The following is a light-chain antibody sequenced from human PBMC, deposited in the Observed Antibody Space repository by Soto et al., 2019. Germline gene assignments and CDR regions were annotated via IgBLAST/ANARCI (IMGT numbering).Light chain of an antibody. V-gene: IGLV2-14*03. CDR1: SSDIGAYDY. Sequence: QSVLTQPASVSGSPGQSITISCTGTSSDIGAYDYVSWYQQHPGGVPKLLIYDVSSRPSGVSSRFSGSKSGNTASLTISGLQADEESDYYGSSFPDSGARDYVLGGGTKVTVL. CDR2: DVS. J-gene: IGLJ1*01. CDR3: SSFPDSGARDYV.